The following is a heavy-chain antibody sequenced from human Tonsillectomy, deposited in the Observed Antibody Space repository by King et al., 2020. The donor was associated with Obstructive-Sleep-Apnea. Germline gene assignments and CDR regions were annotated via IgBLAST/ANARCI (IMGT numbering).Heavy chain of an antibody. CDR2: INSDGSST. CDR1: GFTFSSYW. D-gene: IGHD2-15*01. Sequence: VQLVESGGGLVQPGGSLRLSCAASGFTFSSYWMHWVRQAPGKGLVWVSRINSDGSSTSYSDSVKGRFTISRDNAKNTLYLQMNSLRAEDTAVYYCARDVGWSHGMDVWGQGTTVTVSS. V-gene: IGHV3-74*01. J-gene: IGHJ6*02. CDR3: ARDVGWSHGMDV.